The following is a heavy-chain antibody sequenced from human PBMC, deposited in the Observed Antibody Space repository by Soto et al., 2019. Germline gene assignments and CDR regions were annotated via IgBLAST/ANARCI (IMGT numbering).Heavy chain of an antibody. J-gene: IGHJ5*01. CDR2: INHSGRV. CDR3: STRAYDTNGYYRFDP. Sequence: SETLSLTCAVYGGSFSGHSWTWIRQSPGKGLEWIGDINHSGRVSYSPSLKSRVTISLDTSKNQFSLTLSAVTAADTAMYYCSTRAYDTNGYYRFDPWGQGTLVTVSS. V-gene: IGHV4-34*01. CDR1: GGSFSGHS. D-gene: IGHD3-22*01.